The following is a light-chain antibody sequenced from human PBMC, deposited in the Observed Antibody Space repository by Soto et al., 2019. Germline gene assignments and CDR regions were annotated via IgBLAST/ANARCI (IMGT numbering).Light chain of an antibody. CDR3: QQRSNWPIT. J-gene: IGKJ5*01. CDR2: DAS. Sequence: EIVMTQSPATLSVSPGERATLSCRASQSVSRNLAWYQQKPGQAPRLLIYDASTRATGIPARFSGSGSGTEFTLTISSLQSEDFALYYCQQRSNWPITFGQGTRLEIK. V-gene: IGKV3-15*01. CDR1: QSVSRN.